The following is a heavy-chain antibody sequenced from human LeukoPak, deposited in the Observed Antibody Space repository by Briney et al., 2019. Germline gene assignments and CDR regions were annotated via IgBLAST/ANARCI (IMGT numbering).Heavy chain of an antibody. D-gene: IGHD1-26*01. CDR1: GFTFSSYG. CDR3: ARDPLYSGSHTGGFSDY. CDR2: ISYGGSHK. Sequence: GGSLRLSCAASGFTFSSYGMHWVRQAPGKGLEWVAVISYGGSHKYYADSVKGRFTISRDNSKNTLYLQMNSLRAEDTAVYYCARDPLYSGSHTGGFSDYWGQGTLVTVSS. V-gene: IGHV3-30*03. J-gene: IGHJ4*02.